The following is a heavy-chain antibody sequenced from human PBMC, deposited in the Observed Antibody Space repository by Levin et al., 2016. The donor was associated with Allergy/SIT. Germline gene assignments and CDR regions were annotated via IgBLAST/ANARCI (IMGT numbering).Heavy chain of an antibody. V-gene: IGHV1-18*04. CDR1: GYTFTSYG. D-gene: IGHD3-3*01. Sequence: ASVKVSCKASGYTFTSYGISWVRQAPGQGLEWMGWISAYNGNTNYAQKFQGRVTITADESTSTAYMELSSLRSEDTAVYYCARGVGYFDLWGRGTLVTVSS. CDR3: ARGVGYFDL. J-gene: IGHJ2*01. CDR2: ISAYNGNT.